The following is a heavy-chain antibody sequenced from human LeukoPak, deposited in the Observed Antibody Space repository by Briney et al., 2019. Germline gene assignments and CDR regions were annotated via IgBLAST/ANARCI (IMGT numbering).Heavy chain of an antibody. CDR1: GGTFSSYG. CDR3: ARTNYYDSSGYQGAGTYYYGMDV. V-gene: IGHV1-69*06. CDR2: IIPIFGTV. J-gene: IGHJ6*02. Sequence: VASVKVSCKASGGTFSSYGITWVRQAPGQGLEWMGRIIPIFGTVKYVQKFQGRVTITADTSTSTAYMELSSLRPEDTAVYYCARTNYYDSSGYQGAGTYYYGMDVWGQGTTVTVSS. D-gene: IGHD3-22*01.